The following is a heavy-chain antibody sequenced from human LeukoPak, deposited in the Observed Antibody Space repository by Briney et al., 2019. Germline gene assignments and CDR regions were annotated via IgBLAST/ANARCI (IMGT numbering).Heavy chain of an antibody. CDR3: ARERPYSSFDY. J-gene: IGHJ4*02. V-gene: IGHV3-66*01. Sequence: GGSLRLSCAASGFTVSSNYMSWVRQAPGKGLEWVSVIYSGGSTYYADSVKGRFTISRDNSKNTLYLQMNSLRAEDTAVYYCARERPYSSFDYWGQGTLVTVSS. CDR1: GFTVSSNY. D-gene: IGHD6-19*01. CDR2: IYSGGST.